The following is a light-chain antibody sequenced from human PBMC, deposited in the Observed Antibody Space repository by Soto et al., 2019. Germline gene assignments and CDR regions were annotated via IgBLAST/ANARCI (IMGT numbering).Light chain of an antibody. CDR3: QHYGSSPWT. J-gene: IGKJ1*01. V-gene: IGKV3-20*01. CDR2: GAS. Sequence: EIVVTQSPGTLSLSPGERATLSCRASQSVSSSYLAWYQLRPGQAPRLLIYGASSSAAGIPDRFTASGSGTDFSLTNSTLEPEDSAVYYCQHYGSSPWTFGEGPEVELK. CDR1: QSVSSSY.